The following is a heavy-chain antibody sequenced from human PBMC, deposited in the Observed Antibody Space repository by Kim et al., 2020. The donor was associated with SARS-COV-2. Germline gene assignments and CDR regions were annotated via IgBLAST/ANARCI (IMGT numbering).Heavy chain of an antibody. CDR3: ARVNSSGSRGYYYYYGMDV. CDR2: IYTSGST. J-gene: IGHJ6*02. CDR1: GGSISSYY. D-gene: IGHD6-19*01. V-gene: IGHV4-4*07. Sequence: SETLSLTCTVSGGSISSYYWSWIRQPAGKGLEWIGRIYTSGSTNYNPSLKSRVTMSVDTSKNQFSLKLSSVTAADTAVYYCARVNSSGSRGYYYYYGMDVWGQGTTVTVSS.